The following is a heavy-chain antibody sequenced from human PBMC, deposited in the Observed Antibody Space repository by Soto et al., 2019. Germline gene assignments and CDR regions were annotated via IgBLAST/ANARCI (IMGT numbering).Heavy chain of an antibody. D-gene: IGHD3-22*01. CDR3: AKRDYYDSSGYFDY. J-gene: IGHJ4*02. Sequence: PGGSMRLCCAASGFTFSSYARSWVREPPGKGLEWVSAISGSGGSTYYADSVKGRFTISRDNSKNTLYLQMNSLRAEDTAVYYCAKRDYYDSSGYFDYWGQGTLVTVSS. V-gene: IGHV3-23*01. CDR1: GFTFSSYA. CDR2: ISGSGGST.